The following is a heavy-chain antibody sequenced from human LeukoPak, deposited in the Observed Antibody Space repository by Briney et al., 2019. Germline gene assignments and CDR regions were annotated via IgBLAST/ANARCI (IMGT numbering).Heavy chain of an antibody. Sequence: SETLSLTCTVSGGSISSSTYCRGWIRQSPGKGLEWIGSIYYSGSTYYNPSLESRVTMSLDTSKNQFSLKLSSVTAADTAVYYCARDEHGYVWGSFRAWGQGTLVTISS. J-gene: IGHJ5*02. CDR1: GGSISSSTYC. D-gene: IGHD3-16*02. CDR3: ARDEHGYVWGSFRA. V-gene: IGHV4-39*07. CDR2: IYYSGST.